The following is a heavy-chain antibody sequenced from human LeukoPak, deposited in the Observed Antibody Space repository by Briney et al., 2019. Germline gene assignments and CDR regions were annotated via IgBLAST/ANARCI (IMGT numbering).Heavy chain of an antibody. D-gene: IGHD5-18*01. Sequence: GGSLRLSCTTSGFNFGDHAMTWVRQAPGKGLEWVGFIRSKAYRGTTEYAASVKGRFTISRDDSKSVVYLQMNSLESEDTAVYYCSRGPIQLWVHNGVDVWGQGTTVTVSS. CDR2: IRSKAYRGTT. V-gene: IGHV3-49*04. J-gene: IGHJ6*02. CDR3: SRGPIQLWVHNGVDV. CDR1: GFNFGDHA.